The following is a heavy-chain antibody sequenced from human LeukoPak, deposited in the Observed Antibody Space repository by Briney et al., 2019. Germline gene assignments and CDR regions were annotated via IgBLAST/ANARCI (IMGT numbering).Heavy chain of an antibody. J-gene: IGHJ6*02. D-gene: IGHD4-17*01. Sequence: GGSLRLSCTASGFTFGDYAMSWVRQAPGKGLEWVSAISGSGGSTYYADSVKGRFTISRDNSKNTLYLQMNSLRAEDTAVYYCAAQSKTTVAPKNGMDVWGQGTTVTVSS. CDR3: AAQSKTTVAPKNGMDV. CDR1: GFTFGDYA. CDR2: ISGSGGST. V-gene: IGHV3-23*01.